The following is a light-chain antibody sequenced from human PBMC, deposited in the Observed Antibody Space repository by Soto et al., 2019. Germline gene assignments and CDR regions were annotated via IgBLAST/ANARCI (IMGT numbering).Light chain of an antibody. CDR1: QSLVHIDGNTY. CDR2: KIS. Sequence: DIVLTQTRLSSPVTLGQPASISCRSSQSLVHIDGNTYFNWLQQRPGQPPRLLIYKISNRFPGVPDRFSGSGAGPDFPLQISRVEAEDVGVYYCMQATQSYTFGQGTRLEIK. J-gene: IGKJ2*01. V-gene: IGKV2-24*01. CDR3: MQATQSYT.